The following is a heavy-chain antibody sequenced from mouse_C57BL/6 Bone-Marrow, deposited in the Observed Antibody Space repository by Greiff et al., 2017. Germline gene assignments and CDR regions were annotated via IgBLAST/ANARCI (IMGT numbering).Heavy chain of an antibody. Sequence: QVQLQQPGTELVKPGASVKLSCKASGYTFTSYWMHWLKQRPGQGLAWLGNINPSNGGTNYNEQFKSKATLTVDKSSSPAYMQRSSLTSEDSSVYYCARRRRSWFAYWGQGTLVTVAA. CDR3: ARRRRSWFAY. CDR2: INPSNGGT. J-gene: IGHJ3*01. CDR1: GYTFTSYW. V-gene: IGHV1-53*01.